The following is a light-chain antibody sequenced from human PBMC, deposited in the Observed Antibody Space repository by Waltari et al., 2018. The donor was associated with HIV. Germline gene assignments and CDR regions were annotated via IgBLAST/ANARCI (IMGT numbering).Light chain of an antibody. V-gene: IGKV1-39*01. CDR3: QQSYTTPRT. J-gene: IGKJ1*01. CDR1: QDIGSY. Sequence: DIQMTQPPSSLSASVGDRITISCRASQDIGSYLYWYRHRPGTAPQLLIYVASNLQTGVPSRFRASGSGTKFILSIDGLQRDDFSTYFCQQSYTTPRTFGLGTEVE. CDR2: VAS.